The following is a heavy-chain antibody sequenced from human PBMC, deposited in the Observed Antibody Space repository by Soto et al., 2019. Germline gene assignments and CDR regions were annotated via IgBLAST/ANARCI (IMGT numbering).Heavy chain of an antibody. V-gene: IGHV3-48*02. CDR1: GFTFSSYS. D-gene: IGHD3-3*01. J-gene: IGHJ6*02. CDR2: ISSSSGTI. CDR3: ARDATYYDFWSGYSPNYYGMDV. Sequence: GGSLRLSCAASGFTFSSYSMNWVRQAPGKGLEWVSYISSSSGTIYYADSVKGRFTISRDNAKNSLYLQMNSLRDEDTAVYYCARDATYYDFWSGYSPNYYGMDVWGQGTTVTVSS.